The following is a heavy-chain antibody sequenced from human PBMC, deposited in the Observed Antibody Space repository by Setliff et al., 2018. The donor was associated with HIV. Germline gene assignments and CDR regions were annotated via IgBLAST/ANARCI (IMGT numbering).Heavy chain of an antibody. D-gene: IGHD6-19*01. CDR3: ARQKYGSGWDFDS. CDR1: GYTFTSYD. V-gene: IGHV1-8*02. J-gene: IGHJ4*02. Sequence: RASVKVSCKASGYTFTSYDINWERQATGQGLEWMGWMNPNSGNTGYAQKFQGRVTMTRNTSISTAYMELSSLRSEDTAVYYCARQKYGSGWDFDSWGQGTLVTVSS. CDR2: MNPNSGNT.